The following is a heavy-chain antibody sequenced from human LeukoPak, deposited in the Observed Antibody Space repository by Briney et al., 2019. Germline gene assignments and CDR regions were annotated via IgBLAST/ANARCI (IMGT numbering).Heavy chain of an antibody. CDR1: GGTFSSYA. V-gene: IGHV1-69*05. J-gene: IGHJ1*01. CDR2: IIPIFGTA. CDR3: ASEVYYYDSSRMAEYFQH. Sequence: SVKVSCKASGGTFSSYAISWVRQAPGQRLEWMGRIIPIFGTANYAQKFQGRVTITTDESTSTAYMELSSLRSEDTAVYYCASEVYYYDSSRMAEYFQHWGQGTLVTVSS. D-gene: IGHD3-22*01.